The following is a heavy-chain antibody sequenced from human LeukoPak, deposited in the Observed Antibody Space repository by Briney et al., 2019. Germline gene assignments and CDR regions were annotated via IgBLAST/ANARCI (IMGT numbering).Heavy chain of an antibody. CDR2: IFYSGNT. CDR1: GGSIGSSSYY. Sequence: SETLSLTCTVSGGSIGSSSYYWAWIRQPPGKGLEWIGNIFYSGNTYYNPSLKSRVTISVDTSKNQFSLHLSSVTAADTATYYCARRGITYSSSFFAFWGQGTLVTVSS. J-gene: IGHJ4*02. D-gene: IGHD1-26*01. CDR3: ARRGITYSSSFFAF. V-gene: IGHV4-39*01.